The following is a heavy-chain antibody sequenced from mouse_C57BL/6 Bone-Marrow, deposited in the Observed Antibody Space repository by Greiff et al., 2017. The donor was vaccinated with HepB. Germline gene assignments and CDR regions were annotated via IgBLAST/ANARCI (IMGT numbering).Heavy chain of an antibody. V-gene: IGHV1-4*01. CDR2: INPSSGYT. CDR1: GYTFTSYT. D-gene: IGHD2-4*01. J-gene: IGHJ2*01. Sequence: VQLQQSGAELARPGASVKMSCKASGYTFTSYTMHWVKQRPGQGLEWIGYINPSSGYTKYNQKFKDKATLTADKSSSTASMQLSSLTSEDSAVYYCAFYDYDYFDYWGQGTTLTVSS. CDR3: AFYDYDYFDY.